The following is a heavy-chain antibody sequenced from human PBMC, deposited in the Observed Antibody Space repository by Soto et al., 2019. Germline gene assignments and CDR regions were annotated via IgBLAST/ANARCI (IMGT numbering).Heavy chain of an antibody. J-gene: IGHJ6*02. V-gene: IGHV4-59*01. D-gene: IGHD1-1*01. CDR3: ARGGNWNSYYYRLDV. CDR2: IYDRGTT. CDR1: DDSISSYY. Sequence: SETLSLTCTVSDDSISSYYWSWIRQPPGKGLEWIAYIYDRGTTNYNPSLKSRVTISLDTSKNQFSLKMSSVTAADTAVYYCARGGNWNSYYYRLDVWGQGTTVTVSS.